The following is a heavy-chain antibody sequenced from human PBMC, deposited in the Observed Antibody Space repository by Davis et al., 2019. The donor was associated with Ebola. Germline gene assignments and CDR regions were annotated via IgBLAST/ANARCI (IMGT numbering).Heavy chain of an antibody. CDR2: INHSGST. V-gene: IGHV4-34*01. J-gene: IGHJ4*02. D-gene: IGHD3-9*01. CDR3: ARETPLTYYDILTGSLGFDD. Sequence: SETLSLTCAVYGGSFSGYYWSWIRQPPGKGLEWIGEINHSGSTNYNPSLKSRVTISLDTSKNQISLKLSSVTAADTAVYYCARETPLTYYDILTGSLGFDDWGQGTLVTVSS. CDR1: GGSFSGYY.